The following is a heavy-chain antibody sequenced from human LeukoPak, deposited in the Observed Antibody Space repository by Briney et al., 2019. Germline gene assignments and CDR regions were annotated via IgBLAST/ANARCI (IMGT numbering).Heavy chain of an antibody. CDR2: VYYSGST. Sequence: SETLSLTCAVSGYSISSGYYWGWIRQPPGKGLEWIGSVYYSGSTYYNPSLKSRVTISVDTSKNQFSLKLSSVTAADTAVYYCARGAAARGSKGDYYYYYYMDVWGKGTTVTVSS. J-gene: IGHJ6*03. D-gene: IGHD6-13*01. V-gene: IGHV4-38-2*01. CDR1: GYSISSGYY. CDR3: ARGAAARGSKGDYYYYYYMDV.